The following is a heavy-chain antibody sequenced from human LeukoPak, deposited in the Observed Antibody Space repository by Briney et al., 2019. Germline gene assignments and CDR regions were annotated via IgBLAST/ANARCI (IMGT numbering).Heavy chain of an antibody. J-gene: IGHJ5*02. CDR3: ARSYCSGGSCYGGNWFDP. V-gene: IGHV1-69*13. D-gene: IGHD2-15*01. CDR2: IIPIFGTA. Sequence: SVKVSCKASGGTFSSYAISWVRQAPGQGLEWMGGIIPIFGTANYAQKFQGRVTITADESTSTAYMELSSLRSEDTAVYYCARSYCSGGSCYGGNWFDPWGQGTLVTASS. CDR1: GGTFSSYA.